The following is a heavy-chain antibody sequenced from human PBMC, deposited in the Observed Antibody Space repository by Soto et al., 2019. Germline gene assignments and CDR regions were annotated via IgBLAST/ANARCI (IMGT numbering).Heavy chain of an antibody. D-gene: IGHD6-6*01. J-gene: IGHJ6*03. Sequence: SETLSLTCTVSGGSISSYYWSWIRQPPGKGLEWIGYIYYSGSTNYNPSLKSRVTISVDTSKNQFSLKLSSVTAADTAVYYCARKGRSSSLVRDTLYYMDVWGKGTTVTVSS. CDR1: GGSISSYY. V-gene: IGHV4-59*01. CDR3: ARKGRSSSLVRDTLYYMDV. CDR2: IYYSGST.